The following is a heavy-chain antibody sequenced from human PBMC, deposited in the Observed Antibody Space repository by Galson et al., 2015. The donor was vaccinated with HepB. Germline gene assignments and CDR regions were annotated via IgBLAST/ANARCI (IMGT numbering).Heavy chain of an antibody. V-gene: IGHV6-1*01. D-gene: IGHD2-8*01. CDR1: GDSVSSDTAA. CDR3: ARVSKGFGYCTTTTCNAFNS. CDR2: TFYRSKWYN. Sequence: CAISGDSVSSDTAAWNWIRQSPSRSLEWLGRTFYRSKWYNEYAVSVKSRITISPDTPKNQLSLQLNSVTPEDTAVYYCARVSKGFGYCTTTTCNAFNSWGQGTLVTVSS. J-gene: IGHJ4*02.